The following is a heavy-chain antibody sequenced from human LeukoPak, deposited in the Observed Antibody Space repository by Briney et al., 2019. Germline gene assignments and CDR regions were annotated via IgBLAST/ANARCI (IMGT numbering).Heavy chain of an antibody. CDR1: GYTFTRYW. D-gene: IGHD1-14*01. V-gene: IGHV5-51*01. J-gene: IGHJ4*02. CDR2: IYPGDSDT. CDR3: AKHLYPHTEFDL. Sequence: GESLKISCKASGYTFTRYWIAWVRQKPGKGLEWMGIIYPGDSDTRYSPSFQGHVTISVDKSISTAYLQWSSLKASDNAMYYCAKHLYPHTEFDLWGQGTLVTVSS.